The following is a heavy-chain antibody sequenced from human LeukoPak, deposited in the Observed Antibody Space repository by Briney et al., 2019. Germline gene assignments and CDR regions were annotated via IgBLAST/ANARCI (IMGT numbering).Heavy chain of an antibody. CDR3: ARDGGYCSGGTCYSTH. J-gene: IGHJ4*02. CDR2: IKQDGSEK. Sequence: GGSLRLSCAASGFTFSSYWMTWVRQAPGKGLEWVASIKQDGSEKNYVDSVKGRFTISRDNAENALYLQMHSLRAEDTAVYYCARDGGYCSGGTCYSTHWGQGTLVIVSS. V-gene: IGHV3-7*03. CDR1: GFTFSSYW. D-gene: IGHD2-15*01.